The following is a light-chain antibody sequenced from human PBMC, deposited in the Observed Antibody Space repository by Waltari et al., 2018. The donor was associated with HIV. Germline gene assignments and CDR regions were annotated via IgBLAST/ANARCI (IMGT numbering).Light chain of an antibody. CDR2: GAS. V-gene: IGKV3D-7*01. Sequence: EIIMTQSPATLSLSPGERATLSCRASQSVSSNYLSWYQQKPGQVPRLLIYGASTRATGIPARFSGSGSGTDFTLTISSLQPEDFAVYYCQQDYNLRTFGQGTKVEIK. CDR1: QSVSSNY. CDR3: QQDYNLRT. J-gene: IGKJ1*01.